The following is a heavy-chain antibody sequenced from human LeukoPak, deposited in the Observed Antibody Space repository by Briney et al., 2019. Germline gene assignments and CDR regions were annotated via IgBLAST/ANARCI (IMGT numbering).Heavy chain of an antibody. V-gene: IGHV4-34*01. CDR2: INHSGST. CDR3: AREDPYCSGGSCYLSLDP. D-gene: IGHD2-15*01. CDR1: SGSFSGYY. J-gene: IGHJ5*02. Sequence: SETLSLTCAVYSGSFSGYYWSWIRQPPGKGLEWIGEINHSGSTNYNPSLKSRVTISIDTSKNQFSLKLNSVTAADTAVYYCAREDPYCSGGSCYLSLDPWGQGTLVTVSS.